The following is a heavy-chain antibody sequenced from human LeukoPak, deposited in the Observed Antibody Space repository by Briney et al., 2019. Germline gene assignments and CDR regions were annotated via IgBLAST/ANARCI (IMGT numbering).Heavy chain of an antibody. Sequence: GGSLRLSCAASAFTVSSNYMSWVRQAPGKGLEWVSVIYSGGSTYYADSVKGRFTISRDNSKNTLYLQMNSLRAEDTAVYYCARIRRGIAAAGPFDYWGQGTLVTVSS. D-gene: IGHD6-13*01. CDR3: ARIRRGIAAAGPFDY. CDR1: AFTVSSNY. V-gene: IGHV3-66*01. J-gene: IGHJ4*02. CDR2: IYSGGST.